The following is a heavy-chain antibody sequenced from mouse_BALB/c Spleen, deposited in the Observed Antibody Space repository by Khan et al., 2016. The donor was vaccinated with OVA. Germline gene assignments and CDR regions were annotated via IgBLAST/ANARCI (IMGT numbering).Heavy chain of an antibody. D-gene: IGHD4-1*01. CDR1: GYTFTSYW. CDR3: TRRNWDVAWFAY. CDR2: IYPGNTDT. J-gene: IGHJ3*01. V-gene: IGHV1-5*01. Sequence: MQLEESGTVLARPGASVKMSCKASGYTFTSYWMHWVKQRPGQGLEWIGDIYPGNTDTNYNQKFKGKAKLTAVTSTSTAYMELYSLTNEDSAVYYCTRRNWDVAWFAYWGQGTLVTVSA.